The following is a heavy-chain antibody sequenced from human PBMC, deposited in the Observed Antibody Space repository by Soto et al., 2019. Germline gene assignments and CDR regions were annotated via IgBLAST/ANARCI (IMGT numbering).Heavy chain of an antibody. CDR2: IYSGGST. V-gene: IGHV3-66*01. D-gene: IGHD3-10*01. CDR1: GFTVSSNY. CDR3: ARDGYYGSGSIDY. J-gene: IGHJ4*02. Sequence: PGGSLRLSFAASGFTVSSNYMSWVRQAPGKGLEWVSVIYSGGSTYYADSVKGRFTISRDNSKNTLYLQMNSLRAEDTAVYYCARDGYYGSGSIDYWGQGTLVTVSS.